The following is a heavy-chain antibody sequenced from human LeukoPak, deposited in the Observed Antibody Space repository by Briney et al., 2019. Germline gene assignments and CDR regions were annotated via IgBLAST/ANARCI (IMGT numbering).Heavy chain of an antibody. V-gene: IGHV4-4*02. CDR2: IYHSGST. J-gene: IGHJ3*01. D-gene: IGHD5-18*01. Sequence: PSGTLSLTCAVSGGSISNTNWWSWVRQPPGKGLEWIGEIYHSGSTKYNPSLKSRVTISVDKSKNQFSLKLSSVTAADTAVYYCARRIQLWLPPDVWGQGTMVTVSS. CDR3: ARRIQLWLPPDV. CDR1: GGSISNTNW.